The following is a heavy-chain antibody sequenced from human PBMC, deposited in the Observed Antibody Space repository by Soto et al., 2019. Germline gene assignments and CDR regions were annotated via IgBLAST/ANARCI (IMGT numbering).Heavy chain of an antibody. D-gene: IGHD3-16*01. CDR3: ASGGGQSINWFGP. CDR2: IYYSGST. J-gene: IGHJ5*02. CDR1: GGSISSGGYY. V-gene: IGHV4-31*03. Sequence: PSETLSLTCTVSGGSISSGGYYWSWIRQHPGKGLEWIGYIYYSGSTYYNPSLKSRVTISVDTSKNQFSLKLSSVTAADTAVYYCASGGGQSINWFGPWGQGTLVTVSS.